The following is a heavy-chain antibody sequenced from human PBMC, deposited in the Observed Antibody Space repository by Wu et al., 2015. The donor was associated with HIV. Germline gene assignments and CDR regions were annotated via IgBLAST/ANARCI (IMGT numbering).Heavy chain of an antibody. D-gene: IGHD2-15*01. Sequence: QVQLVQSGAEVKKPGSSVKVSCKASGGTFSSYAISWVRQAPGQGLEWMGGIIPIFGTANYAQKFQGRVTITADESTSTAYMELSSLRSEDTAVYYCARGPLGYCSGGSCYEHYYYYYMDVWGKGTNGHRLL. V-gene: IGHV1-69*12. CDR1: GGTFSSYA. CDR3: ARGPLGYCSGGSCYEHYYYYYMDV. J-gene: IGHJ6*03. CDR2: IIPIFGTA.